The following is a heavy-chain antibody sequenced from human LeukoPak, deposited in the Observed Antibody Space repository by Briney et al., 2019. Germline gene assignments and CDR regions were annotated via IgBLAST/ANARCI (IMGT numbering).Heavy chain of an antibody. J-gene: IGHJ4*02. CDR2: ISSSSTHI. Sequence: GGSLRLSCVASGFXLSSHSMNWVRQAPGKGLEWVSYISSSSTHIYYADSVKGRFTISRDNARNSLYLQMNSLRAEDTAIYYCARSEHSSSSFDYWGQGTLVTVSS. D-gene: IGHD6-6*01. V-gene: IGHV3-21*01. CDR3: ARSEHSSSSFDY. CDR1: GFXLSSHS.